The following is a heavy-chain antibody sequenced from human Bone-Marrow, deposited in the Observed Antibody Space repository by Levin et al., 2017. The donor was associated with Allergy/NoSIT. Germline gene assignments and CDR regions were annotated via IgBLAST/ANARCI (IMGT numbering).Heavy chain of an antibody. Sequence: SVKVSCKASGGTFSSYAISWVRQAPGQGLEWMGGIIPIFGTANYAQKFQGRVTITADESTSTAYMELSSLRSEDTAVYYCARVFRREPYYYYGMDVWGQGTTVTVSS. CDR2: IIPIFGTA. D-gene: IGHD1-26*01. V-gene: IGHV1-69*13. CDR3: ARVFRREPYYYYGMDV. J-gene: IGHJ6*02. CDR1: GGTFSSYA.